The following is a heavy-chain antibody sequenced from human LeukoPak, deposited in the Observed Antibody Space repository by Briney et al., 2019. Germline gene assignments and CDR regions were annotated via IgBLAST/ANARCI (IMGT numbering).Heavy chain of an antibody. CDR3: AIHGREDAFDI. J-gene: IGHJ3*02. CDR1: GGSISSYY. Sequence: PSETLSLTCTVSGGSISSYYWSWIRQPPGKGLEWIGYIYTSGSTNYNPSLKSRVTISVDTSKNQFSLKLSSVTAADTAVYYCAIHGREDAFDIWGQGTMVTVSS. CDR2: IYTSGST. V-gene: IGHV4-4*09. D-gene: IGHD1-26*01.